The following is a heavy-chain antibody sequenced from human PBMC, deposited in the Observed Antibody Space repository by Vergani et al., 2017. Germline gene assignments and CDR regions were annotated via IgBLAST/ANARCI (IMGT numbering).Heavy chain of an antibody. CDR2: ISYDGSNK. J-gene: IGHJ6*02. CDR1: GFTFSSYG. CDR3: AKTEDTSCSVACWAYYYYGMDV. D-gene: IGHD2-2*01. V-gene: IGHV3-30*18. Sequence: QVQLVESGGGVVQPGRSLRLSCAASGFTFSSYGMHWVRQAPGKGLEWVAVISYDGSNKYYADSVKGRFTISRDNSKNTLYLQINSLRAEDTAVYYCAKTEDTSCSVACWAYYYYGMDVWGQGTTVTVSS.